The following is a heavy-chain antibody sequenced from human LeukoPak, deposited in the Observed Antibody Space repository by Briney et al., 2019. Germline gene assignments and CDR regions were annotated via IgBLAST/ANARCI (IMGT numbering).Heavy chain of an antibody. CDR2: ISGSGGIT. CDR1: GFTLSSYG. J-gene: IGHJ4*02. V-gene: IGHV3-23*01. Sequence: GGTLRLSCAASGFTLSSYGMSWVRQAPGKGLEWVAAISGSGGITYYADSVKGRFTSSRDNSKNTLYLQMNSLRAADTAVYYCARAYCGGDCYSRFDYWGQGTLVTVSS. D-gene: IGHD2-21*02. CDR3: ARAYCGGDCYSRFDY.